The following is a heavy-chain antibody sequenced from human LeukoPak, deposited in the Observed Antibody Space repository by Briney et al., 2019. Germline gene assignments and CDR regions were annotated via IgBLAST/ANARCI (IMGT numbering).Heavy chain of an antibody. CDR1: GGTFSSYA. CDR3: ARGPRRVVPAAIRDYYYYMDV. V-gene: IGHV1-69*05. D-gene: IGHD2-2*02. Sequence: SVKVSCKASGGTFSSYAISWVRQAPGQGLEWMGGIIPIFGTANYAQKFQGRVTITTDESTSTAYMELSSLRSEDTAVYYCARGPRRVVPAAIRDYYYYMDVWGKGTTVTVSS. CDR2: IIPIFGTA. J-gene: IGHJ6*03.